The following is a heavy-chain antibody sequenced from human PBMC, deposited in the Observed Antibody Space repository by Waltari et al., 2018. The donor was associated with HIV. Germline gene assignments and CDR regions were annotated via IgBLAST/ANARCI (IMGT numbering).Heavy chain of an antibody. CDR2: ISSNGGST. CDR1: GFTFSRYA. CDR3: ARCGGDCHGHAFDI. J-gene: IGHJ3*02. D-gene: IGHD2-21*02. Sequence: EVQLVESGGGVVQPGGSLRLSCAASGFTFSRYAMHWVRQAPGKGLEYVSAISSNGGSTYYANSVKGRFTISRDNSKNTLYLQMGSLRAEDMAVYYCARCGGDCHGHAFDIWGQGTMVTVSS. V-gene: IGHV3-64*01.